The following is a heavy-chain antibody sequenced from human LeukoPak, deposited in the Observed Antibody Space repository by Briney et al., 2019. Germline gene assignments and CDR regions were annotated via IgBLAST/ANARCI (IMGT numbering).Heavy chain of an antibody. CDR2: IYTSGST. V-gene: IGHV4-4*09. J-gene: IGHJ5*02. Sequence: SETLSLTCTVSGGSISSYYWSWIRQPPGKGLEWIGYIYTSGSTNYNPSLKSRVTISVDTSKNQFSLKLNSVTAADTAVYYCARHVEPGILTGGWFDPWGQGTLVTVSS. D-gene: IGHD3-9*01. CDR1: GGSISSYY. CDR3: ARHVEPGILTGGWFDP.